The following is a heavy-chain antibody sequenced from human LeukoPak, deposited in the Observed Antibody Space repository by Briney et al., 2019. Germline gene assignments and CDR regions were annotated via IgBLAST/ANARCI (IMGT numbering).Heavy chain of an antibody. J-gene: IGHJ6*03. CDR3: ARDEKWFGDRDYYMDV. D-gene: IGHD3-10*01. V-gene: IGHV1-2*02. Sequence: ASVKVSCKASGYTFTGYYMHWVRQAPGQGLEWMGWINPNSGGTNYAQKLQGRVTMTRDTSISTAYMELSRLRSDDTAVYYCARDEKWFGDRDYYMDVWGKGTTVTISS. CDR1: GYTFTGYY. CDR2: INPNSGGT.